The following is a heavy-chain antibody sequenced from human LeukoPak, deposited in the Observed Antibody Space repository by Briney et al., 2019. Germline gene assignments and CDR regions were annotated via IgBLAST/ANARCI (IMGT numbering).Heavy chain of an antibody. Sequence: GASVKVSCKASGYTFTGYYMHWVRQAPGQGLEWMGWINPNSGGTNYAQKFQGRVTMTRDTSISTAYMELSRLRSDDTAVYYCARVAKGYGGNLIGDYWGQGTLVTVSS. V-gene: IGHV1-2*02. D-gene: IGHD4-23*01. CDR2: INPNSGGT. CDR1: GYTFTGYY. J-gene: IGHJ4*02. CDR3: ARVAKGYGGNLIGDY.